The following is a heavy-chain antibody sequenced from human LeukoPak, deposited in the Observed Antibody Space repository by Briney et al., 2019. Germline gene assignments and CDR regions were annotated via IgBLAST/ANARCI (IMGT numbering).Heavy chain of an antibody. V-gene: IGHV3-30*03. CDR3: ARGGYHAYYLDY. CDR2: ISYDGSNK. Sequence: GGSLRLSCEGSGFSLSAYNMNWVRQAPGKGLEWVAVISYDGSNKYYADSVKGRFTISRDNSKNTLYLQMNSLRAEDTAVYYCARGGYHAYYLDYWGQGSLVTVSS. CDR1: GFSLSAYN. D-gene: IGHD5-18*01. J-gene: IGHJ4*02.